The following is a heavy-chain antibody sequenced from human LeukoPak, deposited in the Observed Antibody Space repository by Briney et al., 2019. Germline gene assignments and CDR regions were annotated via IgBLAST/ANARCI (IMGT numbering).Heavy chain of an antibody. CDR1: GGSISVYY. Sequence: SETLSLTCTVSGGSISVYYWSWIRQPAGKGLEWIGRIYTSGRTNYNPSLKSRVTMSVDTSKNQFSLKLSSVTAADTSVYYCARARSYSSSLDSDPDYYYYMDVWGKGTTVTVSS. CDR2: IYTSGRT. D-gene: IGHD6-13*01. V-gene: IGHV4-4*07. CDR3: ARARSYSSSLDSDPDYYYYMDV. J-gene: IGHJ6*03.